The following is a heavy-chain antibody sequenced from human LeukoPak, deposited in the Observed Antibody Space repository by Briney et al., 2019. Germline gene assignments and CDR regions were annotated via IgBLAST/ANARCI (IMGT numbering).Heavy chain of an antibody. CDR3: TRLYRWPDAFDI. V-gene: IGHV3-73*01. CDR2: IRSKANSYAT. Sequence: GGSLRLSCAASGFTFSGSAMHWVRQASGKGLEWVGRIRSKANSYATAYAASVKGRFTISRDDSKNTAYLQMNSLKTEDTAVYYCTRLYRWPDAFDIWGQGTMVTVSS. D-gene: IGHD1-26*01. CDR1: GFTFSGSA. J-gene: IGHJ3*02.